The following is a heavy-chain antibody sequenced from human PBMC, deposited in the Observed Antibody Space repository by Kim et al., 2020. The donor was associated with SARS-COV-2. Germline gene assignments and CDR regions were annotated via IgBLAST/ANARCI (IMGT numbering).Heavy chain of an antibody. CDR1: GFTFSSYW. Sequence: GGSLRLSCAASGFTFSSYWMSWVRQAPGKGLEWVANIKQDGSEKYYVDSVKGRFTISRDNAKNSLYLQMNSLRAEDTAVYYCARDQAGGSPKGGGIYYYGMDVWGQGTTVTVSS. CDR3: ARDQAGGSPKGGGIYYYGMDV. D-gene: IGHD1-26*01. J-gene: IGHJ6*02. CDR2: IKQDGSEK. V-gene: IGHV3-7*03.